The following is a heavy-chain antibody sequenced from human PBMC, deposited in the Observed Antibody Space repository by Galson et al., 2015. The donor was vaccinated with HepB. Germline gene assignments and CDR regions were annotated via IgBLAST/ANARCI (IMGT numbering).Heavy chain of an antibody. V-gene: IGHV3-73*01. CDR3: TRLSPYRDYYDSGDYEPRVDY. Sequence: SLRLSCAASGFTFSGSAMHWVRQASGRGLEWVGRIRSKINTYATTYAASVKGRFTISRDDSKNTAYLQMNSLKTEDTAVYYCTRLSPYRDYYDSGDYEPRVDYWGQGTLVTVSS. D-gene: IGHD3-22*01. CDR1: GFTFSGSA. CDR2: IRSKINTYAT. J-gene: IGHJ4*02.